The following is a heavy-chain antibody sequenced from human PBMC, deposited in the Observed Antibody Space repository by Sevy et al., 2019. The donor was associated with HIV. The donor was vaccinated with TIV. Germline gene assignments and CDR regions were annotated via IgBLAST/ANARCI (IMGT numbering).Heavy chain of an antibody. J-gene: IGHJ6*02. CDR1: GGSISSNY. Sequence: SETLSLTCTVSGGSISSNYWSWIRQPAGKGLEWIGRIYTSGSTNYNPSLKSRVTMSVDTSKNQFSLKLSSVTAADTAVYYCARDGMVRGVTGDYYYYGMDVWGQGTTVTVSS. CDR2: IYTSGST. D-gene: IGHD3-10*01. V-gene: IGHV4-4*07. CDR3: ARDGMVRGVTGDYYYYGMDV.